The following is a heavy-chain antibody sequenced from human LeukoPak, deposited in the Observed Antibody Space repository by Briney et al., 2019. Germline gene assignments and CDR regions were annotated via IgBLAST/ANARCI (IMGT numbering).Heavy chain of an antibody. Sequence: GGSLGLSCAASGFTFPSYAMTWVRQAPGKGLEWVSVISAGSNGYYADSVKGRFTVSRDNSKNTLYLQMSSLRDEDTAVYYCAKYRTTSSSRDFDSWGPGTLVTVSS. CDR2: ISAGSNG. J-gene: IGHJ4*02. CDR1: GFTFPSYA. CDR3: AKYRTTSSSRDFDS. D-gene: IGHD6-6*01. V-gene: IGHV3-23*01.